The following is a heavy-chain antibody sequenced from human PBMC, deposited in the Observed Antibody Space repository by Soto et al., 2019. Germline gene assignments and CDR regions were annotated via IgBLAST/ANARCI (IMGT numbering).Heavy chain of an antibody. CDR1: GFTFSSYG. V-gene: IGHV3-33*01. J-gene: IGHJ6*03. CDR2: IWYDGSNK. CDR3: ARSPSHYYYYMDV. Sequence: ESGGGVVQPGRSLRLSCAASGFTFSSYGMHWVRQAPGKGLEWVAVIWYDGSNKYYADSVKGRFTISRDNSKNTLYLQMNSLRAEDTAVYYCARSPSHYYYYMDVWGKGTTVTVSS.